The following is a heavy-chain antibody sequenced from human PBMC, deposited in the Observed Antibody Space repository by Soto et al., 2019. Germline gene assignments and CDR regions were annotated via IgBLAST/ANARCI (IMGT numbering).Heavy chain of an antibody. CDR2: ISTGSSTI. Sequence: GGSLRLSCAASGFTFRGYSMNWVRQAPGKGLEWVSYISTGSSTIYYADSVKGRFTISRDNAKNSLYLQMNSLKDEDTAVYYCAREGYYDSSGYYTYYFDYWGQGTLVTVSS. V-gene: IGHV3-48*02. J-gene: IGHJ4*02. CDR1: GFTFRGYS. CDR3: AREGYYDSSGYYTYYFDY. D-gene: IGHD3-22*01.